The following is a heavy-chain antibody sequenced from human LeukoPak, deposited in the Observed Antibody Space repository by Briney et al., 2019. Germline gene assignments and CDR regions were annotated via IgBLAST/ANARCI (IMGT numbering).Heavy chain of an antibody. Sequence: PSETLSLTCTVSGGSISSYYWSWIRQPPGKGLEWIGYIYYSGSTNYNPSLKSRVTISVDTSKNQFPLKLSSVTAADTAVYYCARHGYGSGSYEDYWGQGTLVTVSS. D-gene: IGHD3-10*01. CDR1: GGSISSYY. V-gene: IGHV4-59*08. J-gene: IGHJ4*02. CDR3: ARHGYGSGSYEDY. CDR2: IYYSGST.